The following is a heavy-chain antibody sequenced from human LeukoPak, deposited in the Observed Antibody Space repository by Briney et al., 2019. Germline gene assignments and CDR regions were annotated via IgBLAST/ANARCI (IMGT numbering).Heavy chain of an antibody. CDR2: INPSGGST. J-gene: IGHJ4*02. D-gene: IGHD1-26*01. V-gene: IGHV1-46*01. CDR3: ATKGSPPAYIVGATLDY. CDR1: GYTFTSYY. Sequence: VASVKVSCKASGYTFTSYYMHWVRQAPGQGLEWMGIINPSGGSTSYAQKFQGRVTMTRDTSTSTVYMELSSLRSEDTAVYYCATKGSPPAYIVGATLDYWGQGTLVTVSS.